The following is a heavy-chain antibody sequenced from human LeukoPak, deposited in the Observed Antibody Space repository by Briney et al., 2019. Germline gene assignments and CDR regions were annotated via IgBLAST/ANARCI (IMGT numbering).Heavy chain of an antibody. CDR3: ARDRGGSYSAIDY. J-gene: IGHJ4*02. CDR2: ISSSSITI. CDR1: GFTFSSYS. V-gene: IGHV3-48*04. Sequence: GGSLRLSCAASGFTFSSYSLNWVRQAPGKGLEWVSFISSSSITIYYADSVKGRFTISRDNAEKSLYLQMNSLRAEDTAVYYCARDRGGSYSAIDYWGQGTQVTVSS. D-gene: IGHD2-15*01.